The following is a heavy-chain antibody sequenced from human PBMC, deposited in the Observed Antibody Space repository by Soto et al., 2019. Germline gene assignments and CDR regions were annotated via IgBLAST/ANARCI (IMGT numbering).Heavy chain of an antibody. CDR2: IRSKAYGGTT. D-gene: IGHD6-19*01. V-gene: IGHV3-49*03. J-gene: IGHJ3*02. Sequence: PGGSLRLSCTASGLTFGDYAMSWFRQAPGKGLEWVGFIRSKAYGGTTEYAASVKGRFTISRDDSKSIAYLQMNSLKTEDTAVYYCTRARQYSSGWPDAFDIWGQGTMVTVSS. CDR3: TRARQYSSGWPDAFDI. CDR1: GLTFGDYA.